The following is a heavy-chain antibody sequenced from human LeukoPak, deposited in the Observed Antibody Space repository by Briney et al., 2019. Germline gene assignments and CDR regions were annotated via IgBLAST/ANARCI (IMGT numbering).Heavy chain of an antibody. CDR2: ISAYNGNT. Sequence: ASVKVSCKASGYTFTSYGISWVRQAPGQGLEWMGWISAYNGNTNYAQKLQGRVTMTTDTSTSTAYMELRSLRSDDTAVYYCARWLTVAGTYYFDYWGQGTLVTVSS. D-gene: IGHD6-19*01. V-gene: IGHV1-18*01. J-gene: IGHJ4*02. CDR1: GYTFTSYG. CDR3: ARWLTVAGTYYFDY.